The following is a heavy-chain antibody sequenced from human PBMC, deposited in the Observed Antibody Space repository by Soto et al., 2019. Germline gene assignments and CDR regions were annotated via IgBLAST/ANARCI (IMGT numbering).Heavy chain of an antibody. CDR2: IVPIFGTA. Sequence: SVKVSCKASGGTFSSYAISWVRQAPGQGLEWMGGIVPIFGTANYAQKFQGSVTITADKSTSTAYMELSSLRSEDTAVYYCARSGPPALYYYYGMDVWGQGTTVTVSS. D-gene: IGHD6-25*01. CDR3: ARSGPPALYYYYGMDV. CDR1: GGTFSSYA. J-gene: IGHJ6*02. V-gene: IGHV1-69*06.